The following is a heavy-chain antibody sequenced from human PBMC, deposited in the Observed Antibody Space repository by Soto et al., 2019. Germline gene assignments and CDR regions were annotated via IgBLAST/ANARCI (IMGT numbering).Heavy chain of an antibody. CDR1: EYSFTNYW. V-gene: IGHV5-51*01. CDR2: IYPGDSDT. J-gene: IGHJ6*03. Sequence: PGESLRISCKGSEYSFTNYWIGWVRQMPGKGLEWMGIIYPGDSDTRYSPSFQGQVTISADKSISTAYLQWSSLKASDTAMYYCARIEYDFWSGYYRRPFYYYLDVWGKGTTVTVSS. D-gene: IGHD3-3*01. CDR3: ARIEYDFWSGYYRRPFYYYLDV.